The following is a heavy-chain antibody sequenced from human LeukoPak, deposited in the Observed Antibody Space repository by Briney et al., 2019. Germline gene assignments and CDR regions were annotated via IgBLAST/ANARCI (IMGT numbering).Heavy chain of an antibody. CDR3: AKDPGTLDY. Sequence: GGSLRLSCAASGFTFGNYAMSWVRQAPGKGLEWVSTISDRGGSTYFADSVKGRFTISRDNSKNTLYLQMSSLRAEDTAVYSCAKDPGTLDYWGRGTLDTVSS. D-gene: IGHD1-26*01. J-gene: IGHJ4*02. CDR1: GFTFGNYA. CDR2: ISDRGGST. V-gene: IGHV3-23*01.